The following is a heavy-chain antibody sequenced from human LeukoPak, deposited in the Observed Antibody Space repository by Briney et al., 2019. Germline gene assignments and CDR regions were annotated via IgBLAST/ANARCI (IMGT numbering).Heavy chain of an antibody. CDR3: AKDWSTDY. J-gene: IGHJ4*02. Sequence: PGGSLRLSCAASGFTFSSYGMHWVRQAPGKGLEWVAVISYDGSNKYYADPVKGRFTISRDNSKNTLYLQMNSLRAEDTAVYYCAKDWSTDYWGQGTLVTVSS. V-gene: IGHV3-30*18. CDR2: ISYDGSNK. D-gene: IGHD5/OR15-5a*01. CDR1: GFTFSSYG.